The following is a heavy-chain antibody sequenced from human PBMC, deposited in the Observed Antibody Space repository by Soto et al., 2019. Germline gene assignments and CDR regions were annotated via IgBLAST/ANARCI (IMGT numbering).Heavy chain of an antibody. CDR3: GRSVVGATGEILYNAMDV. CDR2: INPASGHT. CDR1: GYTFTTYA. J-gene: IGHJ6*02. D-gene: IGHD1-26*01. Sequence: QVQLVQSGAEVKKPGAAVKASCKASGYTFTTYALHWVRQAPGQRPEWMGWINPASGHTKYSKKFQDRVTITRETSASTGYMELSRLRSEDTAVYYCGRSVVGATGEILYNAMDVWGQGTTVTVSS. V-gene: IGHV1-3*01.